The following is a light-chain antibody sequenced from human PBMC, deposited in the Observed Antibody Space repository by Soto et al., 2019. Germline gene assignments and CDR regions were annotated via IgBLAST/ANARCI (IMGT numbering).Light chain of an antibody. CDR2: DDN. J-gene: IGLJ1*01. CDR1: SSNIGGNS. CDR3: GSWDSSLSAYV. Sequence: QSVLTQPPSVSAAPGQKVTIPCSGSSSNIGGNSVSWYQQLPGTAPNLLIYDDNKRPSGIPDRFSGSKSGTSATLGITGFQTGDEADYYCGSWDSSLSAYVFGTGTKVTV. V-gene: IGLV1-51*01.